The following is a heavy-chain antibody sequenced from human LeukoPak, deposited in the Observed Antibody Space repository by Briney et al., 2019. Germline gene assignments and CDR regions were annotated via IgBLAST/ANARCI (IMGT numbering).Heavy chain of an antibody. CDR2: IFPADSNT. CDR1: GYTFTHNW. J-gene: IGHJ4*02. D-gene: IGHD6-19*01. CDR3: ARRTSSGWYFDY. Sequence: GESLKISCKVSGYTFTHNWIGWVRQKPGRGLEWLGVIFPADSNTAYNSSFRGQVTISVDKSIGTAYLQWGSLKASDTAMYYCARRTSSGWYFDYWGQGTLVTVSS. V-gene: IGHV5-51*01.